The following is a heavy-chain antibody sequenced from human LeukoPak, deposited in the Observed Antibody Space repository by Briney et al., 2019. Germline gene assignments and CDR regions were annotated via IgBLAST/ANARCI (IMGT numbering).Heavy chain of an antibody. J-gene: IGHJ4*02. CDR1: GYSLPRHW. CDR2: IYTDDSDT. Sequence: GESLKISCTGSGYSLPRHWIGWVRQMPGKGLEWMGSIYTDDSDTRYSPSFQGQVTISADKSISTAYLQWSSLKDSDTAMYYCARLRAVTGGLDYWGQGTLVTVSS. V-gene: IGHV5-51*01. D-gene: IGHD3-10*01. CDR3: ARLRAVTGGLDY.